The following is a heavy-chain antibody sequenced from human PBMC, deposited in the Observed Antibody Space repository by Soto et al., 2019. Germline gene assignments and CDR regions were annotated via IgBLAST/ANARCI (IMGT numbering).Heavy chain of an antibody. CDR1: GGTINSGDYF. V-gene: IGHV4-30-4*01. J-gene: IGHJ4*02. D-gene: IGHD5-12*01. CDR2: IFYTGST. Sequence: SETLSLTCSVSGGTINSGDYFWSWIRQPPGKGLEWIGSIFYTGSTYYSPSLKSRASMSMDTSKNLFPLRLRSLTAADTAVYFCARVKATLYRHYYFDYWGQGTPVTVSS. CDR3: ARVKATLYRHYYFDY.